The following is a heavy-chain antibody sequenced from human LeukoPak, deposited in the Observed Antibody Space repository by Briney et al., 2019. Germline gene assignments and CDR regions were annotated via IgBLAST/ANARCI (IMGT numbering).Heavy chain of an antibody. Sequence: ASVKVSCKASGYSFTGSYLHWVRQAPGQGLEWVGWINPNSGATNYPQRFQGRVTMTRDTSITTAYMELSRLISDDTAVYYCARGRTTVTPGDYWGQGTLVTVSS. CDR2: INPNSGAT. CDR3: ARGRTTVTPGDY. J-gene: IGHJ4*02. D-gene: IGHD4-17*01. CDR1: GYSFTGSY. V-gene: IGHV1-2*02.